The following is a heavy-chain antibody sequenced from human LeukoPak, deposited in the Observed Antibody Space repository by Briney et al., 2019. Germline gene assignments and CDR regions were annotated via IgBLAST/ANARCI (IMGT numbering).Heavy chain of an antibody. J-gene: IGHJ4*02. V-gene: IGHV7-4-1*02. CDR2: INTNTGNP. D-gene: IGHD4-23*01. CDR3: ARDSAIPETTVVTPTFDY. Sequence: ASVKVSCKASGYTFTSYAMNWVRQAPGQGLEWMGWINTNTGNPTYAQGFTGRFVFSLDTSVSTAYLQISSLKVEDTAVYYCARDSAIPETTVVTPTFDYWGQGTLVTVSS. CDR1: GYTFTSYA.